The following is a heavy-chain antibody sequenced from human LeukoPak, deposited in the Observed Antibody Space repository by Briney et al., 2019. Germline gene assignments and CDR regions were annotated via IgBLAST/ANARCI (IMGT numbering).Heavy chain of an antibody. J-gene: IGHJ4*02. CDR3: ARAGKAAAFDY. Sequence: HPGGSLRLSCAASGFTFSTSAMSWVRQAPGKGLEWVSAISGSGGRAYFADSVEGRFTFSRDNSKNTLWLQMNSLKAEDTAVYYCARAGKAAAFDYWGQGTLVTVSS. D-gene: IGHD2-15*01. V-gene: IGHV3-23*01. CDR2: ISGSGGRA. CDR1: GFTFSTSA.